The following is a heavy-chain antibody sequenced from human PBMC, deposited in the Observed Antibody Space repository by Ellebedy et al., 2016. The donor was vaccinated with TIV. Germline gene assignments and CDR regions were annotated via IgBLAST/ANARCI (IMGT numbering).Heavy chain of an antibody. CDR2: ISSSSSYI. CDR3: TRGVTGSWYP. Sequence: GESLKISCAASGFTFSSYSMNWVRQAPGKGLEWVSSISSSSSYIYYADSVKGRFTISRDNAKNSLYLQMNSLRAEDTAVYYCTRGVTGSWYPWGQGTLVTVSS. V-gene: IGHV3-21*01. CDR1: GFTFSSYS. D-gene: IGHD6-13*01. J-gene: IGHJ4*02.